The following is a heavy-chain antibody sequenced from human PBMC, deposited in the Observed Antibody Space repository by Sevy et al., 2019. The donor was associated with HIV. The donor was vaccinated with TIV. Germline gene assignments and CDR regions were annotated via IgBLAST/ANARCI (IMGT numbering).Heavy chain of an antibody. J-gene: IGHJ6*02. CDR3: ARDSSTAITVHGVVTYGMDV. Sequence: SETLSLTCAVSGGSISSYYWTWIRRPPGKGLEWIGYYNYRGSTNYNPSLKSRLTMSVDISKNQFSLKLTSVTAADTAVYYCARDSSTAITVHGVVTYGMDVWGQGTTVTVSS. V-gene: IGHV4-59*01. D-gene: IGHD3-3*01. CDR1: GGSISSYY. CDR2: YNYRGST.